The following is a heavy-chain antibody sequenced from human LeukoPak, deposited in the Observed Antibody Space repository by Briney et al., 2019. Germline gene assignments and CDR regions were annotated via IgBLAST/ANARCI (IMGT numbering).Heavy chain of an antibody. D-gene: IGHD3-22*01. CDR3: AKNYYDSRAFDI. Sequence: GGSLRLSCAASGFTFSSYAISWVRQAPGKGLEWVSAISGSGGSTYYADSVKGRFTISRDNSKNTLYLQMNSLRAEDTAVYYCAKNYYDSRAFDIWGQGTMVTVSS. CDR2: ISGSGGST. CDR1: GFTFSSYA. V-gene: IGHV3-23*01. J-gene: IGHJ3*02.